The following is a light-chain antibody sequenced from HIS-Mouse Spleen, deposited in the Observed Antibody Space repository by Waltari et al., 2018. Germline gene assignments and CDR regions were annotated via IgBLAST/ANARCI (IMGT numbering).Light chain of an antibody. V-gene: IGLV2-8*01. Sequence: QSALTQPPSASGSPGQSVTISCTGTSSDVGGYNYVSWYQQHPGKAPKLMIYEVSKLPAGVPDCFSGSKPGNTASLTVSGLQAEDEADYYCSSYAGSNNWVFGGGTKLTVL. J-gene: IGLJ3*02. CDR3: SSYAGSNNWV. CDR1: SSDVGGYNY. CDR2: EVS.